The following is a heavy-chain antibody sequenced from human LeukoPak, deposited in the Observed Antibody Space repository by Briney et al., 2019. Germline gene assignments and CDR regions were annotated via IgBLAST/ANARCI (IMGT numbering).Heavy chain of an antibody. CDR3: AKSEGPKLVKDY. V-gene: IGHV3-48*01. D-gene: IGHD6-13*01. J-gene: IGHJ4*02. Sequence: GGSLRLSCAASGFTFSSYSMNWVRQAPGKGLEWVSYISSSSSTIYYTDSVKGRFTISRDNSKNTLYLQMNSLRAEDTAVYYCAKSEGPKLVKDYWGQGTLVTVSS. CDR1: GFTFSSYS. CDR2: ISSSSSTI.